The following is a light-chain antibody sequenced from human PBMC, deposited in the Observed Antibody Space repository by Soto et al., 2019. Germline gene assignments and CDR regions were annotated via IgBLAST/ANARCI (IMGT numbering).Light chain of an antibody. J-gene: IGLJ2*01. CDR3: CSYAGSVI. V-gene: IGLV2-23*01. CDR2: EGS. CDR1: SSDVGSESP. Sequence: QSALTQPASVSGSPGQSITISCTGTSSDVGSESPVSWYQQHPGKAPKLMIYEGSKRPSGVSNRFSGSKSGNTASLTISGLQAEDEADYYCCSYAGSVIFGGGTKLTVL.